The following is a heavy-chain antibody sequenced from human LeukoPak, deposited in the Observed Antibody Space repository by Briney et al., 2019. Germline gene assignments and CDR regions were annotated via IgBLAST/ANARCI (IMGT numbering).Heavy chain of an antibody. D-gene: IGHD3-16*01. V-gene: IGHV3-7*04. CDR2: IKQDGSEK. Sequence: QPGGSLRLSCAASGFTFSSYWMSWVRQAPGKGLEWVANIKQDGSEKYYVDSVKGRFTISRDNAKNSLYLQMNSLRAEDTAVYYCARAKYYDYVWGSYFFGFDYWGQGTLVTVSS. CDR3: ARAKYYDYVWGSYFFGFDY. J-gene: IGHJ4*02. CDR1: GFTFSSYW.